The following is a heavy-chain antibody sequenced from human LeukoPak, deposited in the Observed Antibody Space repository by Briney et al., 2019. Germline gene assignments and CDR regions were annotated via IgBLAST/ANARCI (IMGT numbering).Heavy chain of an antibody. CDR2: ISGGGVSP. Sequence: GGSLRLSCAASKFIFSNFAMSWARQAPGRGLEWVSSISGGGVSPYYADSVKGRFTISRDNAKNSLYLQMNSLRAEDTAVYYCARDGSSSSWRDYYYYMGVWGKGTTVTVSS. CDR3: ARDGSSSSWRDYYYYMGV. V-gene: IGHV3-23*01. J-gene: IGHJ6*03. D-gene: IGHD6-6*01. CDR1: KFIFSNFA.